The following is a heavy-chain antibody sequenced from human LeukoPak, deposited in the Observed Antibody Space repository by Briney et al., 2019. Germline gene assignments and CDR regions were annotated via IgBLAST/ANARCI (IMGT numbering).Heavy chain of an antibody. CDR2: IKLDGSEK. J-gene: IGHJ4*02. V-gene: IGHV3-7*01. CDR3: AKEGY. CDR1: GFSFSRVW. Sequence: GGSLRLSCAASGFSFSRVWMSWVRQAPGKGPEWVASIKLDGSEKYYVDSVKGRFTISRDNAKNSLYLQMNTLRAEDTAVYYCAKEGYWGQGTLVTASS.